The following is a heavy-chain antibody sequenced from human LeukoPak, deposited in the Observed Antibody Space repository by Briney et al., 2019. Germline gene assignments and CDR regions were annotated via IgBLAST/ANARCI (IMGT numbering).Heavy chain of an antibody. V-gene: IGHV3-7*01. Sequence: GGSLRLSCAASGFTVSSYWMSWVRQAPGEGLEWVANIKQDGSEKYYVDSVKGRFTISRDNAKNSLYLQMNSLSAEDTAVYYCARDHDSSGYSFDYWGQGTLVTVSS. CDR2: IKQDGSEK. J-gene: IGHJ4*02. CDR3: ARDHDSSGYSFDY. CDR1: GFTVSSYW. D-gene: IGHD3-22*01.